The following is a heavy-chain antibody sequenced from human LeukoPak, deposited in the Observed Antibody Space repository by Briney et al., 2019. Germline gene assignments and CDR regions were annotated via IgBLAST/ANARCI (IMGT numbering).Heavy chain of an antibody. CDR1: GFTFSDYY. Sequence: AGSLRLSCAASGFTFSDYYMSWIRQAPGKGLEWVSYISSSSSYTNYADSVKGRFTISRDNAKNTLYLQMNSLRAEDTAVYYCTRRPDYGDYAWGQGTLVTVSS. CDR3: TRRPDYGDYA. J-gene: IGHJ5*02. D-gene: IGHD4-17*01. CDR2: ISSSSSYT. V-gene: IGHV3-11*06.